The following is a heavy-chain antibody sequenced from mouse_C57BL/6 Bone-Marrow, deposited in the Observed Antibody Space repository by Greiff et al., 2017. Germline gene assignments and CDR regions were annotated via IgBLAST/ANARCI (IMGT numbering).Heavy chain of an antibody. V-gene: IGHV1-82*01. J-gene: IGHJ2*01. CDR2: IYPGDGDT. CDR3: ARYDGYYVDY. D-gene: IGHD2-3*01. Sequence: VQLVESGPELVKPGASVKISCKASGYAFSSSWMNWVKQRPGKGLEWIGRIYPGDGDTNYNGKFKGKATLTADKSSSTAYMQLSSLTSEDSAVYFCARYDGYYVDYWGQGTTLTVSS. CDR1: GYAFSSSW.